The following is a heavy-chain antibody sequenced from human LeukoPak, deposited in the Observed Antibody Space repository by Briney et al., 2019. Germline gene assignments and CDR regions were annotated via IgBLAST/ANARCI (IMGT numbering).Heavy chain of an antibody. Sequence: SETPSLTCTVSGGSISSYYWSWIRQPPGKGLEWIGYIYYSGSTNYNPSLKSRVTISVDTSKNQFSLKLSSVTAADTAVYYCARHGSLFRVTPFDYWGQGTLVTVSS. CDR3: ARHGSLFRVTPFDY. V-gene: IGHV4-59*08. CDR1: GGSISSYY. J-gene: IGHJ4*02. CDR2: IYYSGST. D-gene: IGHD3-10*02.